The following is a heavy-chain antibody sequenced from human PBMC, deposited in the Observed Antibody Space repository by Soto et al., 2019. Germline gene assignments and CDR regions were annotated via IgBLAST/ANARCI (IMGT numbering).Heavy chain of an antibody. V-gene: IGHV4-59*01. CDR2: IYYSGST. J-gene: IGHJ3*02. Sequence: QVQLQESGPGLVKPSETLSLTCTVSGGSISSYYWSWIRQPPGKGLEWIGYIYYSGSTNYNPSLKSRVTISVDTSKNPFSLKLSSVTAADTAVYYCARDRVAVAGDAFDIWGQGTMVTVSS. CDR1: GGSISSYY. CDR3: ARDRVAVAGDAFDI. D-gene: IGHD6-19*01.